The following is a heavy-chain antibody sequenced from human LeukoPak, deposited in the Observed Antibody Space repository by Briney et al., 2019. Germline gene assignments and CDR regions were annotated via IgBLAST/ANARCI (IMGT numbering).Heavy chain of an antibody. CDR3: ARDLSGGNWFDP. D-gene: IGHD2-15*01. CDR2: IYYSGST. V-gene: IGHV4-31*03. J-gene: IGHJ5*02. CDR1: GGSISSGGYY. Sequence: SQTLSLTCTVSGGSISSGGYYWGWIRQHPGKGLEWIGYIYYSGSTYYNPSLKSRVTISVDTSKNQFSLKLSSVTAADAAVYYCARDLSGGNWFDPWGQGTLVTVSS.